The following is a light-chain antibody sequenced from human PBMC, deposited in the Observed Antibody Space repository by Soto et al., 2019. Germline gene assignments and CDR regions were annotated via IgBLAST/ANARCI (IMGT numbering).Light chain of an antibody. V-gene: IGKV3-11*01. J-gene: IGKJ1*01. CDR1: QSISSS. CDR3: QQRSSLPWT. CDR2: DAS. Sequence: EIVLTQSPATLSFSPGERAALSCRASQSISSSLAWYQQKPGQAPRLLIYDASHRAIGLPARFSGSGSGTGFSLTINSLEPEDFALYYCQQRSSLPWTFGQGTKVEIK.